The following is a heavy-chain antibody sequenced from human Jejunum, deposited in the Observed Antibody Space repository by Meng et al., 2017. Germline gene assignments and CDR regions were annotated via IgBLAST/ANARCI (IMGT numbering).Heavy chain of an antibody. Sequence: EGQRLESGGGVCEQWGSLRLSCAASGFTVSGYWMSPRRQAQGNGVDCVANINQGGSQKKYVDSVRDRFTVSRDNAKNSLYLQMNSLRAEDTAVYYCARIRCPYTSCYIDYWGQGILVTVSS. J-gene: IGHJ4*02. CDR1: GFTVSGYW. V-gene: IGHV3-7*04. CDR3: ARIRCPYTSCYIDY. CDR2: INQGGSQK. D-gene: IGHD3-16*01.